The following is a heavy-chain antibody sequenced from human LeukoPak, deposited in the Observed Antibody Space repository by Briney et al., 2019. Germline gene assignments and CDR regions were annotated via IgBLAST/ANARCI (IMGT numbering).Heavy chain of an antibody. CDR1: GGTFSSYA. CDR3: ARVPGSGYYYYYMDV. V-gene: IGHV1-69*05. D-gene: IGHD3-10*01. CDR2: IIPIFGTA. Sequence: SVKVSCKASGGTFSSYAISWVRQAPGQGLEWMGGIIPIFGTANYAQKFQGRVTITTDESTSTAYMEQSSLRSEDTAVYYCARVPGSGYYYYYMDVWGKGTTVTVSS. J-gene: IGHJ6*03.